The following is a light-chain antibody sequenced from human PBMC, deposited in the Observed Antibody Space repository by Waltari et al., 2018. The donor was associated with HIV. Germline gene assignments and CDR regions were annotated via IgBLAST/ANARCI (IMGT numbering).Light chain of an antibody. J-gene: IGKJ2*01. CDR2: DAS. CDR3: QQYYSTLMST. V-gene: IGKV3-11*01. CDR1: QSVSSS. Sequence: EIVLTQSPATLSLSPGDRATLSCRASQSVSSSLAWYQQKPGQAPRLLIYDASGRTTGLPARFSGSGSGTDFTLTISSLQAEDVAVYYCQQYYSTLMSTFGQGTKLEIK.